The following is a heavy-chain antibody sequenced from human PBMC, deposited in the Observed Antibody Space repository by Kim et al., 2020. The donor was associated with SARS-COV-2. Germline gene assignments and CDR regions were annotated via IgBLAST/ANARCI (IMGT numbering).Heavy chain of an antibody. Sequence: RYSPSVQGQVTISADNSISTAYLKWSSLKASDTAMYYCAGLYDSSGYLDYWGQGTLVTVSS. D-gene: IGHD3-22*01. CDR3: AGLYDSSGYLDY. V-gene: IGHV5-51*01. J-gene: IGHJ4*02.